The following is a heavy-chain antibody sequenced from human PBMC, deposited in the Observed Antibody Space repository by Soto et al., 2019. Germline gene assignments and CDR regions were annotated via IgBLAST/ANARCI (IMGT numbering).Heavy chain of an antibody. CDR1: GFTFDDYG. V-gene: IGHV3-20*04. D-gene: IGHD3-10*01. CDR2: INWNGGST. Sequence: PGGSLRLSCAASGFTFDDYGMSWVRQAPGKGLEWVSGINWNGGSTGYADSVKGRFTISRDNAKNSLYLQMNSLRAEDTALYYCARARGSGSYANFAYWGQGTPVTVSS. CDR3: ARARGSGSYANFAY. J-gene: IGHJ4*02.